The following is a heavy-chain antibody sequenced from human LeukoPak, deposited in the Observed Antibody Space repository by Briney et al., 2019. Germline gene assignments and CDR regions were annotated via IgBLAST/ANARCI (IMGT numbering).Heavy chain of an antibody. V-gene: IGHV4-59*01. CDR3: ARGIRQWGMAPRFDP. D-gene: IGHD3-16*01. CDR1: GGSISSYY. CDR2: FHHSGST. J-gene: IGHJ5*02. Sequence: PSETLSLTCTASGGSISSYYWTWIRQSPGKGLEWIGFFHHSGSTNYNPSFKSRVTISADTSNNHFSLRLTSVTAADTAVYYCARGIRQWGMAPRFDPWGQGTLVTVSS.